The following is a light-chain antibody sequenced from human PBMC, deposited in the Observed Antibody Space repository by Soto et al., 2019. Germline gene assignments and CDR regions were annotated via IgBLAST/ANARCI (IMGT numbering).Light chain of an antibody. CDR2: DNN. Sequence: QSVLTQPPSVSAAPGQKVTISCSGSSSNIGKNSVSWYQQLPGTAPKLLIFDNNQDDRFSGSKSGTSATLDITGLQTGDGADYSGGPWDSPLGPGVFGGGTKLPAL. V-gene: IGLV1-51*01. CDR3: GPWDSPLGPGV. J-gene: IGLJ3*02. CDR1: SSNIGKNS.